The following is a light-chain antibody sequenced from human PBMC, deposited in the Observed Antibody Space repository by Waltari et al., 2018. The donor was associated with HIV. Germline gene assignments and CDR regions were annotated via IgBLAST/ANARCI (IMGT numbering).Light chain of an antibody. Sequence: QTVVTQEPSFSVSPGGTVTLPCSLNSDSFSINYYPGSFHLTPGQAPRTLISSTYARSSGVPDRFSGSILGNKAALTITGAQADDDSVYFCALYMTGAKWVFGGGTKLTVL. CDR1: SDSFSINYY. V-gene: IGLV8-61*01. J-gene: IGLJ3*02. CDR3: ALYMTGAKWV. CDR2: STY.